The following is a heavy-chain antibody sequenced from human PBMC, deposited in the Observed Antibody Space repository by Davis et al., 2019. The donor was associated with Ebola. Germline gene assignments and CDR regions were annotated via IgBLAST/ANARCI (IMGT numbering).Heavy chain of an antibody. V-gene: IGHV1-8*01. D-gene: IGHD5/OR15-5a*01. J-gene: IGHJ4*02. CDR3: ARVTRVPGVNGAGY. Sequence: AASVKVSCKTSGYTFTNYDINWVRQATGQGLEWMGWMNPNSGNTGYAQKFQGRVTMTRNTSISTAYMELNSLRSEDTAVYYCARVTRVPGVNGAGYWGQGTLVTVSS. CDR1: GYTFTNYD. CDR2: MNPNSGNT.